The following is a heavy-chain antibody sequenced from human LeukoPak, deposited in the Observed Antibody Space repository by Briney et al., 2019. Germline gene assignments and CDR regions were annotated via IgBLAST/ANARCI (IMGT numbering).Heavy chain of an antibody. CDR2: ISYDGSNK. Sequence: GGSLRLSCAASGFTFNNYGMHWVRQAPGKGLEWVAVISYDGSNKYYADSVKGRFTISRDNSKNTLYLQMNSLRAEDTAVYYCAKGSSTSCYSWVDYWGQGTLVTVSS. D-gene: IGHD2-2*02. CDR1: GFTFNNYG. V-gene: IGHV3-30*18. CDR3: AKGSSTSCYSWVDY. J-gene: IGHJ4*02.